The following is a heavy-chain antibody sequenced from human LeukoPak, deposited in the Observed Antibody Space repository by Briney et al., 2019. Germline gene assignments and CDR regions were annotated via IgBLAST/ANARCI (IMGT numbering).Heavy chain of an antibody. J-gene: IGHJ4*02. CDR2: ISYDGSNK. CDR3: ARDIGRLLWFGELLRTFDY. Sequence: GRSLRLSCAASGFTFSSYAMHWVRQAPGRGLEWVAVISYDGSNKYYADSVKGRFTISRDNSKNTLYLQMNSLRAEDTAVYYCARDIGRLLWFGELLRTFDYWGQGTLVTVSS. D-gene: IGHD3-10*01. CDR1: GFTFSSYA. V-gene: IGHV3-30-3*01.